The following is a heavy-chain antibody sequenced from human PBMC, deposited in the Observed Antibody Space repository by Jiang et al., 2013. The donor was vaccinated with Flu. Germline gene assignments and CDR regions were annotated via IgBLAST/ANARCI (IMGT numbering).Heavy chain of an antibody. CDR2: IDPSDSYT. Sequence: GAEVKKPGESLRISCKGSGYSFTSYWISWVRQMPGKGLEWMGRIDPSDSYTNYSPSFQGHVTISADKSISTAYLQWSSLKAPDTAMYYCARFKWEPYYYYGMDVWGQGATGHRLL. D-gene: IGHD1-26*01. J-gene: IGHJ6*02. CDR3: ARFKWEPYYYYGMDV. CDR1: GYSFTSYW. V-gene: IGHV5-10-1*01.